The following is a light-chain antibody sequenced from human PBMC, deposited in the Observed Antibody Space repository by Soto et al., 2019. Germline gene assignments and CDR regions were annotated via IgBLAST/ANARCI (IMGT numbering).Light chain of an antibody. Sequence: DILMTQSPSTLSASVGDRVTITCRASQNIRSWLAWYQQRPGKVPNLLIWDTSKLQSGVPSRFSGSGSGTEFTLTIASLQRDDFATYWCQQSDEYPLTFGGGTKVELK. CDR3: QQSDEYPLT. J-gene: IGKJ4*01. CDR1: QNIRSW. V-gene: IGKV1-5*01. CDR2: DTS.